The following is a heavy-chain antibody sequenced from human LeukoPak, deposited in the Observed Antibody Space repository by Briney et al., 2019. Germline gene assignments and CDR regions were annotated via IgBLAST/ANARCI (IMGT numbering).Heavy chain of an antibody. CDR2: LKEDVSAR. CDR1: GFSISSHW. V-gene: IGHV3-7*01. J-gene: IGHJ4*02. D-gene: IGHD3-10*01. Sequence: PGGSLRLSCVASGFSISSHWMSWVRQAPGKGLEWVASLKEDVSARNLVDSVKGRFTISTDNAKNSLYLQMNSLRVEDTAVYYCARGPTYGSRSDILEYWGLGTLVTVSS. CDR3: ARGPTYGSRSDILEY.